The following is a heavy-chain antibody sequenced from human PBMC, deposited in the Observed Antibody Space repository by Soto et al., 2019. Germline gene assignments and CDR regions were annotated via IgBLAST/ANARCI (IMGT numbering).Heavy chain of an antibody. D-gene: IGHD3-10*01. CDR1: GFTFSSYG. Sequence: GGSLRLSCAASGFTFSSYGMHWVRQAPGKGLEWVAVIWYDGSNKYYADSVKGRFTISRDNSKNTLYLQMNSLRAEDTAVYYCARDAGELLPFDYWGQGTLVTVSS. CDR2: IWYDGSNK. CDR3: ARDAGELLPFDY. J-gene: IGHJ4*02. V-gene: IGHV3-33*01.